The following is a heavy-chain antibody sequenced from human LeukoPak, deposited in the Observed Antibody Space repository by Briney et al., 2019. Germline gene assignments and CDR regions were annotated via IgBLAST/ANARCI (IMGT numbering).Heavy chain of an antibody. CDR1: GFAFSSYA. Sequence: GGSLRLSCAASGFAFSSYAMSWVRQAPGKGLEWVSAISGSGGSTYYADSVKGRFTISRDNSKNTLYLQMNSLRAEDTAVYYCAKAGGEGSTTSPQGYWGQGTLVTVSS. V-gene: IGHV3-23*01. CDR2: ISGSGGST. CDR3: AKAGGEGSTTSPQGY. D-gene: IGHD3-16*01. J-gene: IGHJ4*02.